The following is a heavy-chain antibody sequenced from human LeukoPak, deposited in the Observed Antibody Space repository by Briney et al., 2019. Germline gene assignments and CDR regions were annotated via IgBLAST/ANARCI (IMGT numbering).Heavy chain of an antibody. CDR1: GFTFRNHG. CDR3: AREITIFTNAYDL. D-gene: IGHD3-3*01. J-gene: IGHJ3*01. Sequence: GGSLRLSCAASGFTFRNHGMHWVRQAPGKGLEWVAVIWYDGSNEYYADSVKGRFTISRDNSKNTLHLQMNSLRADDTAVYYCAREITIFTNAYDLWGQGTMVTVSS. V-gene: IGHV3-33*01. CDR2: IWYDGSNE.